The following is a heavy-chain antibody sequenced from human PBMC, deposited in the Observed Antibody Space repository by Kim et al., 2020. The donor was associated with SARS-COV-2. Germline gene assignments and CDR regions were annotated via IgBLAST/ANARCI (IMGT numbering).Heavy chain of an antibody. V-gene: IGHV4-59*01. CDR3: ARGLRQAYSSGWSPPNFDS. Sequence: SETLSLTCTVSGGSISSYYWSWIRQPPGKGLEWIGYIYYSGSTNYNPSLKSRVTISVDTSKNQFSLKLSSVTAADTAVYYCARGLRQAYSSGWSPPNFDSWGQGTLVTVSS. J-gene: IGHJ4*02. D-gene: IGHD6-19*01. CDR1: GGSISSYY. CDR2: IYYSGST.